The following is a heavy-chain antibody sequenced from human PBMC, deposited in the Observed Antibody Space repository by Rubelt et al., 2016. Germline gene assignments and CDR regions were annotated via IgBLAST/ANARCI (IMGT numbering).Heavy chain of an antibody. CDR2: VYRDGTT. D-gene: IGHD2-21*02. CDR1: GGSISSSSYY. CDR3: AGHDCGGDCYRNWFDP. V-gene: IGHV4-39*01. J-gene: IGHJ5*02. Sequence: QLQLQESGPGLVKPSETLSLTCTVSGGSISSSSYYWGWIRQPPGKGLERIGSVYRDGTTYYNPSLGGRVTISVYTSKNQVSLKLRSATSTETAIYYCAGHDCGGDCYRNWFDPWGQGTLVTVSS.